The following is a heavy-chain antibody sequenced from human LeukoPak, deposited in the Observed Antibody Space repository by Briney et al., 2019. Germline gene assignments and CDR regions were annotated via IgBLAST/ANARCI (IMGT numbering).Heavy chain of an antibody. V-gene: IGHV1-2*02. CDR1: GYTFTDYY. Sequence: RASVKVSCKASGYTFTDYYMHWVRQAPGQGLEWMGWINPNSGGTNYAQKFQGRVTMTRDTSISTAYMELSRLRSDDTAVYYCARGRASSAHFDYWGQGTLVTVSS. J-gene: IGHJ4*02. CDR2: INPNSGGT. CDR3: ARGRASSAHFDY.